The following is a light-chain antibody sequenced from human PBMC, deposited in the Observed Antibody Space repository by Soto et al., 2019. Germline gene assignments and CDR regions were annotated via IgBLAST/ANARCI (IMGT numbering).Light chain of an antibody. V-gene: IGLV2-11*01. CDR2: DVS. CDR1: SSDVGGYNY. J-gene: IGLJ3*02. Sequence: QSALTQPRAVSGSPGQSVTISCTGTSSDVGGYNYVSWYQQHPGKAPKRMIDDVSKRPSGVPDRFSGSKSGNTASLTISGHQSEDEADYYCCSYAGSYTWVFGGGTKVTVL. CDR3: CSYAGSYTWV.